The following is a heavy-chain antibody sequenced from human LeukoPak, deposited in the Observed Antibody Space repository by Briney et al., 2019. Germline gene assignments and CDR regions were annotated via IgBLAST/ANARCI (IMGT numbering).Heavy chain of an antibody. D-gene: IGHD2-2*01. CDR2: INPNSGGT. Sequence: ASVKVSCKASGHTFTSYYMNWVRQAPGQGLEWMGWINPNSGGTNYAQKFQGRVTMTRDTSISTAYMELSRLRSDDTAVYYCARGRFVVVPAAMGWFDPWGQGTLVTVSS. V-gene: IGHV1-2*02. CDR3: ARGRFVVVPAAMGWFDP. CDR1: GHTFTSYY. J-gene: IGHJ5*02.